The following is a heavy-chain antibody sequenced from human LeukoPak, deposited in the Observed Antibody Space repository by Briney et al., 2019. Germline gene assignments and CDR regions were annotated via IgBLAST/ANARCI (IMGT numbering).Heavy chain of an antibody. J-gene: IGHJ5*02. Sequence: SETLSLTCTGSGGSISGYYWSWIRQPAGKALEWIGRIYTSGSTNYNPSLKSRVTMSVDTSKNQFSLKLSSVTAADTAVYYCARGGVAAAGTWFDPWGQGTLVTVSS. CDR2: IYTSGST. D-gene: IGHD6-13*01. CDR3: ARGGVAAAGTWFDP. V-gene: IGHV4-4*07. CDR1: GGSISGYY.